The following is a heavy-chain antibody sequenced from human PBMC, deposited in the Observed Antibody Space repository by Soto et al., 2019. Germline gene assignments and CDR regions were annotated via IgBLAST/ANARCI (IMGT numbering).Heavy chain of an antibody. CDR1: GGSISNYY. D-gene: IGHD6-13*01. J-gene: IGHJ4*02. V-gene: IGHV4-59*01. CDR3: ARDLGSSSWFPYYFDY. CDR2: IYYSGNT. Sequence: SETLSLTCTVSGGSISNYYWSWIRQPPGKGLEWMGYIYYSGNTKYNPSLKSRVTISVDTSKNQFSLKLSSVTAADTAVYYCARDLGSSSWFPYYFDYWGQGTLVTVSS.